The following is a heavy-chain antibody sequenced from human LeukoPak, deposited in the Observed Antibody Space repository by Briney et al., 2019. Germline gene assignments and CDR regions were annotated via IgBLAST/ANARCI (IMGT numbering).Heavy chain of an antibody. Sequence: SETLSLTCAVYGGSFSGYYWTLIRQPPGKGLEWIGEINHSGSTNYNPSLKSRVTISVDTSKNQFSLELSSVTAADTAVYYCARPYGGNPGYFDYWGQGTLVTVSS. CDR1: GGSFSGYY. CDR2: INHSGST. J-gene: IGHJ4*02. V-gene: IGHV4-34*01. CDR3: ARPYGGNPGYFDY. D-gene: IGHD4-23*01.